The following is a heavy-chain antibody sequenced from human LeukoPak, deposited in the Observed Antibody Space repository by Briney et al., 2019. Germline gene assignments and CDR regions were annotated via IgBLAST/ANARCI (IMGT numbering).Heavy chain of an antibody. D-gene: IGHD2/OR15-2a*01. CDR3: VRSYGHRPAYTTYYPDQFFDS. V-gene: IGHV3-30*04. J-gene: IGHJ4*02. CDR1: GFAFSPFA. Sequence: GGSLRLSCAASGFAFSPFAMHWVRQAPGKGPEWVAAVSDDGRDSNYADSVKGRFIISRDNSKKALYLQMSSLRAEDTAVYYCVRSYGHRPAYTTYYPDQFFDSWGQGTLVTVSS. CDR2: VSDDGRDS.